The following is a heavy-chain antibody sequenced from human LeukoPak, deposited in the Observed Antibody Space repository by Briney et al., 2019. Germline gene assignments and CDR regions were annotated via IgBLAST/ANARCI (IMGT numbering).Heavy chain of an antibody. V-gene: IGHV3-9*01. CDR3: AKEGPNSSGYQPLDY. D-gene: IGHD3-22*01. Sequence: PGRSLRLSCAASGFTFGDYAMHWVRQAPGKGPEGVSGICWNSGCIGYADSVKGRSTISRDNAKNSLYLQMSSLRAEDTALYYCAKEGPNSSGYQPLDYWGQGTLVTVSS. J-gene: IGHJ4*02. CDR1: GFTFGDYA. CDR2: ICWNSGCI.